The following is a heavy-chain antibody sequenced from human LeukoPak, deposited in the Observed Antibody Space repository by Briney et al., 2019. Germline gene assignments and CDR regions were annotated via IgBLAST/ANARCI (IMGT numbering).Heavy chain of an antibody. D-gene: IGHD2-2*01. J-gene: IGHJ4*02. CDR1: GYTFTTYY. CDR3: AREGRGYCSSTSCHASPFDY. CDR2: INPGGGST. Sequence: ASVKVSCKASGYTFTTYYMHWVRQAPGQGLEWMGIINPGGGSTTYAQKFQGRVTMTRDTSTSTVYMELSSLRSEDTAVYYCAREGRGYCSSTSCHASPFDYWGQGTLVTVSS. V-gene: IGHV1-46*01.